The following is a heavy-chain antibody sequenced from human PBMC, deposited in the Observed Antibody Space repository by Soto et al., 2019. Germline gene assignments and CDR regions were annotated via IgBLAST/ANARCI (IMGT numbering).Heavy chain of an antibody. CDR1: GFTFSSYA. J-gene: IGHJ6*02. V-gene: IGHV3-30-3*01. CDR3: ARDREESLAGQYSYYSYGMDV. CDR2: ISYDGSNK. D-gene: IGHD6-19*01. Sequence: GGSLRLSCAASGFTFSSYAMHWVRQAPGKGLEWVAVISYDGSNKYYADSVKGRFTISRDNSKNTLYLQMNSLRAEDTAVYYCARDREESLAGQYSYYSYGMDVRGQGTTVTVSS.